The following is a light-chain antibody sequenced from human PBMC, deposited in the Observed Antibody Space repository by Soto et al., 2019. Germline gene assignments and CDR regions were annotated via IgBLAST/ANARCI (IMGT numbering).Light chain of an antibody. V-gene: IGLV1-40*01. J-gene: IGLJ1*01. CDR1: SCNIGAGYD. CDR3: QSYASSLSAYV. CDR2: GNS. Sequence: QSVLTQPPSVSGAPGQRVTISCTGSSCNIGAGYDVHWYQQLPGTAPKLLIYGNSNRPSGVPDRFSGSKSGTSASLAITGLQAEDEADYYCQSYASSLSAYVFGTGTKVTVL.